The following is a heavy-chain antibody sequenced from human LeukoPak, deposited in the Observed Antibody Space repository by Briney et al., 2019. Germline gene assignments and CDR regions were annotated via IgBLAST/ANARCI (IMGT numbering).Heavy chain of an antibody. CDR1: GYTFTSYD. V-gene: IGHV1-8*01. Sequence: ASVKVSCKASGYTFTSYDINWVRQATGQGLEWMGWMNPNSGNTGYAQKFQGRVTMTRNTSISTAYMELSSLRSEDTAVYYCAKYYSFWSGYYYMDVWGKGTMVTVSS. J-gene: IGHJ6*03. D-gene: IGHD3-3*01. CDR2: MNPNSGNT. CDR3: AKYYSFWSGYYYMDV.